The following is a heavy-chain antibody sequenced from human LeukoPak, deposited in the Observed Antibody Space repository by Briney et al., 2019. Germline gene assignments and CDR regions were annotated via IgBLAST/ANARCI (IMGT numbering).Heavy chain of an antibody. V-gene: IGHV1-2*02. CDR1: GYTFTGYY. D-gene: IGHD1-7*01. Sequence: GASVTVSCKASGYTFTGYYMHWVRQAPGQGLEWMGWINPNSGGTNYAQKFQGRVTMTRDTSISTAYMELSRLRSDDTAVYYCARRNNWNYSYCDYWGQGTLVTVSS. J-gene: IGHJ4*02. CDR2: INPNSGGT. CDR3: ARRNNWNYSYCDY.